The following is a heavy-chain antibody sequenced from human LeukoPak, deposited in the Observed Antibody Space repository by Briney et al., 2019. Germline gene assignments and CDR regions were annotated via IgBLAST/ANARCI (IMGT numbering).Heavy chain of an antibody. CDR1: GFTFSNYA. D-gene: IGHD3-10*01. Sequence: GGSLRLSCAASGFTFSNYAMSWFRQAPGKGLEWVGFIRSKAYGGTTEYAASVKGRFTISRDDSKSIAYLQMNSLKTEDTAVYYCTRPGPYYGSGSYNYWGQGTLVTVSS. J-gene: IGHJ4*02. V-gene: IGHV3-49*03. CDR2: IRSKAYGGTT. CDR3: TRPGPYYGSGSYNY.